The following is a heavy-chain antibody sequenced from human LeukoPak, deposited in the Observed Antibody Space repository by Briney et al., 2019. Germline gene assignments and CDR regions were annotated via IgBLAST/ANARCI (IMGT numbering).Heavy chain of an antibody. D-gene: IGHD3-22*01. Sequence: GASVKVSCKVSGYTLTELSMHWVRQAPGKGLEWMGGFDPEDGETIYAQKFQGRVTMTEDTSTDTAYMELSSLRSEDTAVYYCATDRDYYDSSGYYRALDYWGQGTLVTVSS. J-gene: IGHJ4*02. CDR2: FDPEDGET. CDR1: GYTLTELS. V-gene: IGHV1-24*01. CDR3: ATDRDYYDSSGYYRALDY.